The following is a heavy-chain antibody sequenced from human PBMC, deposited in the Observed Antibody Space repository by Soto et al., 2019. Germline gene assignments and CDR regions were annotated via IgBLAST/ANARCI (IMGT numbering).Heavy chain of an antibody. CDR2: XSXXTXXX. Sequence: LSCAASGFTLTRYSMNWVRQVPGKGLEWVSTXSXXTXXXXXGXXXKGRFTISRDNAKNSLYLEMNSLRAEETAVYYCARESEDLTSNFDYWGQGTLVTVSS. CDR3: ARESEDLTSNFDY. V-gene: IGHV3-21*06. J-gene: IGHJ4*02. CDR1: GFTLTRYS.